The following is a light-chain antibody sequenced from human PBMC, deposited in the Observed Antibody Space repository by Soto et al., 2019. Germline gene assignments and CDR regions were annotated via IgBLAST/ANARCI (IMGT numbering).Light chain of an antibody. Sequence: LTQSPSSLSASVGDRVTITFRASQCINSYLALYQQKPGQAPRLLIYAASSRATGIPDRFSGSGSGTDFTLTIDGLEPEDFVVYYCQQYGTPRSVTFGQGTRLEIK. CDR1: QCINSY. CDR3: QQYGTPRSVT. V-gene: IGKV3-20*01. J-gene: IGKJ5*01. CDR2: AAS.